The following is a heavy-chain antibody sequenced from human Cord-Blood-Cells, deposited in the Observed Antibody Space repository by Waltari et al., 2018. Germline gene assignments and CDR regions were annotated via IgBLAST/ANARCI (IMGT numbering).Heavy chain of an antibody. D-gene: IGHD2-15*01. CDR1: GGSISSSSYY. CDR2: IYYSGRP. Sequence: QLQLQESGPGLVKPSETLSLTCTVSGGSISSSSYYWGWIRQPPGKGLEWIGSIYYSGRPYDNPPLKSRVTISVDTSKNQFSLKLSSVTAADTAVYYCARRTPWVDYWGQGTLVTVSS. J-gene: IGHJ4*02. V-gene: IGHV4-39*01. CDR3: ARRTPWVDY.